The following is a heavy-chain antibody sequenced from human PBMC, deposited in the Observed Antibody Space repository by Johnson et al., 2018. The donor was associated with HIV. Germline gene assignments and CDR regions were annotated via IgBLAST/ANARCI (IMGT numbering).Heavy chain of an antibody. J-gene: IGHJ3*02. CDR2: IYSGGNT. Sequence: EVQLVESGGGLVQPGGSLRLSCAASGFTVSSNYMSWVRQAPGKGLEWVSVIYSGGNTYYADSVKGRFTISRDNSKNTLYLQMNSLRAEDTAVYYCASFPARSDAFDIWGQGTMVTVSS. CDR3: ASFPARSDAFDI. CDR1: GFTVSSNY. V-gene: IGHV3-66*01.